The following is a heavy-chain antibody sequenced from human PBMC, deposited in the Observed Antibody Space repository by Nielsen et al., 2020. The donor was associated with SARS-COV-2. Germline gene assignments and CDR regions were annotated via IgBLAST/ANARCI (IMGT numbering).Heavy chain of an antibody. CDR3: ARERVGGITIFGVVTRYGMDV. Sequence: SETLSLTCTVSGDSISSYYWSWIRQPPGKGLEWIGYIYYSGSTNYNPSLKSRVTISVDTSKNQFSLKLSSVTAADTAVYYCARERVGGITIFGVVTRYGMDVWGQGTTVTVSS. V-gene: IGHV4-59*12. CDR2: IYYSGST. J-gene: IGHJ6*02. D-gene: IGHD3-3*01. CDR1: GDSISSYY.